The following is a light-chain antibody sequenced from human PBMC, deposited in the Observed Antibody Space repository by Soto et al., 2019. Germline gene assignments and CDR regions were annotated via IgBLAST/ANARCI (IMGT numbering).Light chain of an antibody. CDR3: QQYNSYSGT. CDR1: QTISTY. CDR2: NAS. J-gene: IGKJ1*01. V-gene: IGKV1-5*03. Sequence: DIQITQSPSTLSGSVGDRVIITCRDSQTISTYVAWDQQKPEEAPKLLIYNASNLENGVQSRFSGSGSGTEFTLTISSLQSDDLATYYCQQYNSYSGTFGQGTKVDI.